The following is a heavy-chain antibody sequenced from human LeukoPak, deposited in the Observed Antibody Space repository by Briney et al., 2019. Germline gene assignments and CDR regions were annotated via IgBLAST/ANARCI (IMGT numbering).Heavy chain of an antibody. CDR2: INHSGST. Sequence: SETLSLTCAVYGGSFSGYYWSWIRQPPGKGLEWIGEINHSGSTNYNPSLKSRVTISVDTSKNQFSLKLSSVTAADTAVYYCASAPIGGSSGYYCYWGQGTLVTVSS. CDR1: GGSFSGYY. J-gene: IGHJ4*02. CDR3: ASAPIGGSSGYYCY. D-gene: IGHD3-22*01. V-gene: IGHV4-34*01.